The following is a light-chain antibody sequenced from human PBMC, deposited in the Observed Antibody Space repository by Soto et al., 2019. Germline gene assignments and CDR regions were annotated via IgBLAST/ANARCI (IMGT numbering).Light chain of an antibody. J-gene: IGKJ2*01. CDR3: QQYNSYSLF. CDR2: GAS. Sequence: DLQMTHSPSTLSATVGDRVTITCRASQSISNWLAWYQQKPGKAPKLLIYGASSLESGVPSRFSGSGSGTEFTLTISSLQPDDFATYYCQQYNSYSLFFGQGTKVDIK. CDR1: QSISNW. V-gene: IGKV1-5*01.